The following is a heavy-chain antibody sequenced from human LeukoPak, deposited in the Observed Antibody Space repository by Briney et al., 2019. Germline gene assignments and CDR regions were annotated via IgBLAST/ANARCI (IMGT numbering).Heavy chain of an antibody. CDR2: IWYDGSNK. V-gene: IGHV3-33*01. J-gene: IGHJ6*02. Sequence: PGGSLRLSCAASGFTFSSYGMHWVRQAPGKGLEWVAVIWYDGSNKYYADSVKGRFTISRDNSKNTLYLQMNSLRAEDTAVYYCARAQSSIAVAGTLISGYYYYGMDVWGQGTTVTVSS. D-gene: IGHD6-19*01. CDR1: GFTFSSYG. CDR3: ARAQSSIAVAGTLISGYYYYGMDV.